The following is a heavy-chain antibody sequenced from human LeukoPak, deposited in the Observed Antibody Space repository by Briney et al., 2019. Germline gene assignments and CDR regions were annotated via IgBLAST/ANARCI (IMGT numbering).Heavy chain of an antibody. CDR2: MKQDGSVK. J-gene: IGHJ1*01. CDR1: GFTFINYW. D-gene: IGHD2-21*02. CDR3: TSWGDTTAEYFQR. V-gene: IGHV3-7*01. Sequence: GGSLRLSCAASGFTFINYWMSWVRQAPGKGLEWVANMKQDGSVKYYVDSMKGRFTISRDNAKNSLYLQMNSLRVEDTAVYYCTSWGDTTAEYFQRWGQGTLVTVSS.